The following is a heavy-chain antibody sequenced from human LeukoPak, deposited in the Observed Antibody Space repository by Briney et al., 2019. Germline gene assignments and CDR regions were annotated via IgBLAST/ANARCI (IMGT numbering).Heavy chain of an antibody. J-gene: IGHJ5*02. CDR1: GGSISSSSYY. Sequence: PSETLSLTCTVSGGSISSSSYYWGWIRQPPGKGLEWIGSIYYSGSTYYNPSLKSRVIISVDTSKNQFSLKLSSVTAADTAVYYCASGAFLRERENNWFDPWGQGTLVTVSS. CDR3: ASGAFLRERENNWFDP. D-gene: IGHD1-1*01. V-gene: IGHV4-39*01. CDR2: IYYSGST.